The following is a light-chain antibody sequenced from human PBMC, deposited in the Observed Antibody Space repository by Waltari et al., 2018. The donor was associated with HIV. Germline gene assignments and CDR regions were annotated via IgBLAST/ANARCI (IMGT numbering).Light chain of an antibody. CDR1: RSIKTY. Sequence: DIQMTQSPTSLSGSVGDRVTSSCRATRSIKTYLNWYQQNPGKVPNLLISAASSLQTGAPSRFVGNGSGTDFTLTITSLQREDFATYYCQQSYSTPRTFGQGTKVEI. CDR3: QQSYSTPRT. J-gene: IGKJ1*01. CDR2: AAS. V-gene: IGKV1-39*01.